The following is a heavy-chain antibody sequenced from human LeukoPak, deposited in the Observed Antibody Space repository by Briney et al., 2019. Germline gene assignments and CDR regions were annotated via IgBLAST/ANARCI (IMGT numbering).Heavy chain of an antibody. D-gene: IGHD3-22*01. V-gene: IGHV1-69*05. CDR1: GGTFSSYA. CDR3: AVVPITMIVVVMEAFDI. J-gene: IGHJ3*02. Sequence: SVKVSCKASGGTFSSYAISWVRRAPGQGLEWMGRIIPIFGTANYAQKFQGRVTITTDESTSTAYMELSSLRSEDTAVYYCAVVPITMIVVVMEAFDIWGQGTMVTVSS. CDR2: IIPIFGTA.